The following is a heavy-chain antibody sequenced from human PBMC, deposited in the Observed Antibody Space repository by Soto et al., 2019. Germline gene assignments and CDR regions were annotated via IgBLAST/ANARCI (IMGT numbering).Heavy chain of an antibody. J-gene: IGHJ6*02. Sequence: TLSLTCAVSGGSISSGGYSWSWIRQPPGKGLEWIGYIYHSGSTYYNPSLKSRVTISVDRSKNQYSLKLSSVTAADTAVYYCATESVDTAMEHRIGMDVWGQGTTVTVSS. V-gene: IGHV4-30-2*01. CDR1: GGSISSGGYS. CDR2: IYHSGST. CDR3: ATESVDTAMEHRIGMDV. D-gene: IGHD5-18*01.